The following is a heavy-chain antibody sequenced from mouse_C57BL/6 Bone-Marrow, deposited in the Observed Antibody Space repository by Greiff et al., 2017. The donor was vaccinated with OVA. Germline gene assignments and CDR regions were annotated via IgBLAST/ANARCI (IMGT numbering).Heavy chain of an antibody. V-gene: IGHV5-12*01. CDR1: GFTFSDYY. Sequence: EVKLMESGGGLVQPGGSLKLSCAASGFTFSDYYMYWVRQTPEKRLEWVAYISNGGGSTYYPDTVKGRFTISRDNAKNTLYLQMSRLKSEDTAMYYCARRGDDYDGSWFAYWGQGTLVTVSA. J-gene: IGHJ3*01. CDR3: ARRGDDYDGSWFAY. CDR2: ISNGGGST. D-gene: IGHD2-4*01.